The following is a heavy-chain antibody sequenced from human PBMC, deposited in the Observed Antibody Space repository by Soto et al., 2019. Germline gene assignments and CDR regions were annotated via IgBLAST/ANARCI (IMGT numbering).Heavy chain of an antibody. D-gene: IGHD5-12*01. CDR2: INHSGST. Sequence: SETLSLTCAVYGGSFSGYYWSWIRQPPGKGLEWIGEINHSGSTNYNPSLKSRVTISVDTSKNQFSLKLSSVTAADTAVYYCARGSLYSGYFDYWGQGTLVTVSS. CDR3: ARGSLYSGYFDY. CDR1: GGSFSGYY. J-gene: IGHJ4*02. V-gene: IGHV4-34*01.